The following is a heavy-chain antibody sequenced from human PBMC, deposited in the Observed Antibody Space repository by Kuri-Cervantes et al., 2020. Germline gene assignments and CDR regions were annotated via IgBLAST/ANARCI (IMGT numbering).Heavy chain of an antibody. V-gene: IGHV3-74*01. CDR1: HFAFSDYW. D-gene: IGHD3-22*01. J-gene: IGHJ3*02. CDR2: INSDGSTI. CDR3: ARGSSGKNVGAVDM. Sequence: GGSLRLSCAASHFAFSDYWMHWVRQAPGMGLQWVAHINSDGSTIRYADSVKGRFAISRDNAKNSLFLQMSSLRVEDTAMYYCARGSSGKNVGAVDMWGQGTMVTVSS.